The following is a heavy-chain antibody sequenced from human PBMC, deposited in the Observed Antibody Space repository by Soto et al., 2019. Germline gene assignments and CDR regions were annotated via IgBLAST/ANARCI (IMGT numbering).Heavy chain of an antibody. J-gene: IGHJ6*02. CDR2: IYPSGAS. CDR1: GASISTEGYT. V-gene: IGHV4-30-2*01. D-gene: IGHD3-3*01. CDR3: ARATFGAVLHLEV. Sequence: SETLSLTCSVSGASISTEGYTWSWIRQPPGKGLEWIGYIYPSGASNYNPSLRSRVTISLDASRNRFSLSVGSVTAADTAVYYCARATFGAVLHLEVWGQGTTVTVSS.